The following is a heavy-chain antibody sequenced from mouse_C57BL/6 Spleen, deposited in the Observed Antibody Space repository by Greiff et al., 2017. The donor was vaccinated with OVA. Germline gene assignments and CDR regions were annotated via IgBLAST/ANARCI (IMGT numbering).Heavy chain of an antibody. D-gene: IGHD2-1*01. CDR1: GYSITSGYY. CDR2: ISYDGSN. CDR3: AREDGNLYAMDY. V-gene: IGHV3-6*01. J-gene: IGHJ4*01. Sequence: EVQLQQSGPGLVKPSQSLSLTCSVTGYSITSGYYWHWIRQFPGNKLEWMGYISYDGSNNYNPSLKNRISITRDTSKNQFFLKLNSVTTEDTATYYCAREDGNLYAMDYWGQGTSVTVSS.